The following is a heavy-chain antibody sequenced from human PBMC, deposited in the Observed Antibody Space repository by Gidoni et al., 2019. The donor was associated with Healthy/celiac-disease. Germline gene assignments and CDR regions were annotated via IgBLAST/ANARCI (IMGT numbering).Heavy chain of an antibody. V-gene: IGHV4-39*01. J-gene: IGHJ5*02. CDR2: ST. D-gene: IGHD3-22*01. Sequence: STYYNPSLKSRVTISVDTSKNQFSLKLSSVTAADTAVYYCARTPSGYYFFVGWFDPWGQGTLVTVSS. CDR3: ARTPSGYYFFVGWFDP.